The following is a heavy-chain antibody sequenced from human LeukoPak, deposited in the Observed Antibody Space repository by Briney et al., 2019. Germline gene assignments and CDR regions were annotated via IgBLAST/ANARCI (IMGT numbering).Heavy chain of an antibody. CDR3: ANMGTSLTDYYDSSGSLDY. V-gene: IGHV3-23*01. Sequence: GGSLRLSCAASGFTFSSYGTSWVRQAPGKGLEWVSAISGSGGSTYYADSVKGRFTISRDNSKNTLYLQMNSLRAEDTAVYYCANMGTSLTDYYDSSGSLDYWGQGTLVTVSS. CDR2: ISGSGGST. J-gene: IGHJ4*02. D-gene: IGHD3-22*01. CDR1: GFTFSSYG.